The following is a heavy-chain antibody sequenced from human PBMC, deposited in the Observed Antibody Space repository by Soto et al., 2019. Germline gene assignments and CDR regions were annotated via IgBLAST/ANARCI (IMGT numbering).Heavy chain of an antibody. Sequence: WASVKVSCKASRYTFTAYYVYWVRQAPGQGLEWMGWINPNSGGTNYAQNFQGRVTMTRDTSISTVYMELSRLRSADTAVYFCARVGRWLATDYWGQGTLVTVSS. CDR3: ARVGRWLATDY. V-gene: IGHV1-2*02. J-gene: IGHJ4*02. D-gene: IGHD6-19*01. CDR2: INPNSGGT. CDR1: RYTFTAYY.